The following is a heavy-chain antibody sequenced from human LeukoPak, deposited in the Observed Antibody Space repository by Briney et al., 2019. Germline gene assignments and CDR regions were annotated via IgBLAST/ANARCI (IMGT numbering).Heavy chain of an antibody. Sequence: PSETLSLTCTVSAGSINSYYWSWIRQPPGKGLEWIGYIYYSGGTNYNPSLKSRVTISVDTSKKQVSLNLSSVTAADTAVYYCARVAARYVGMDVWGQGTTVTVSS. CDR2: IYYSGGT. D-gene: IGHD6-6*01. CDR1: AGSINSYY. J-gene: IGHJ6*02. CDR3: ARVAARYVGMDV. V-gene: IGHV4-59*01.